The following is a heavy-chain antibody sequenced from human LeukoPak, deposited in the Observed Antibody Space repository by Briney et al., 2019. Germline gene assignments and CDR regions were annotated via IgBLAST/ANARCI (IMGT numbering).Heavy chain of an antibody. V-gene: IGHV1-69*13. D-gene: IGHD1-26*01. CDR3: ARALELVGATKYNWFDP. CDR1: GGTFSSYA. J-gene: IGHJ5*02. CDR2: IIPIFGTA. Sequence: SVKVSCKASGGTFSSYAISWVRQAPGQGLEWMGGIIPIFGTANYAQKFQGRVTITADESTSTAYMELSSLRSEDTAVYYCARALELVGATKYNWFDPWGQGTLVTVSS.